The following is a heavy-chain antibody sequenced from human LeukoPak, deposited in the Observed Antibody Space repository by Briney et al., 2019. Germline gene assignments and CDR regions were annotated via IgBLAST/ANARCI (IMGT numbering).Heavy chain of an antibody. V-gene: IGHV4-4*09. CDR3: ARCQGATTGFDY. Sequence: SETLSLTCTVSGGSISSYYWSWIRQPPGKGLEWIGYIYTSGSTNYNPSLKSRVTISVDTSKNQFSLKLSSVTAADTAVYYCARCQGATTGFDYWGQGTLVTVSS. CDR2: IYTSGST. CDR1: GGSISSYY. J-gene: IGHJ4*02. D-gene: IGHD1-26*01.